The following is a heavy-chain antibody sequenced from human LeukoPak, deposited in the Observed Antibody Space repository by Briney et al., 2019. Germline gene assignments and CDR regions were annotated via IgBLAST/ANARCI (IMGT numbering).Heavy chain of an antibody. V-gene: IGHV1-18*01. CDR3: ARGRSGYDFDWFDP. CDR1: GYTFTSYG. Sequence: GASVKVSCKASGYTFTSYGISWVRQATGQGLEWMGWISAYNGNTNYAQKLQGRVTMTTDTSTSTAYMELRSLRSDDTAVYYCARGRSGYDFDWFDPWGQGTLVTVSS. J-gene: IGHJ5*02. D-gene: IGHD5-12*01. CDR2: ISAYNGNT.